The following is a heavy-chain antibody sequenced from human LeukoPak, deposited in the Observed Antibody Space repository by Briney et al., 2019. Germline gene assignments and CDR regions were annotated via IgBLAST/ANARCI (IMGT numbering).Heavy chain of an antibody. J-gene: IGHJ6*03. V-gene: IGHV1-69*13. CDR2: IIPIFGTT. CDR1: GGTFSNYA. D-gene: IGHD6-13*01. Sequence: RASVKVSCKASGGTFSNYAISWVRQAPGQGLEWMGGIIPIFGTTNYAQKLQGRVTITADESTSTAYMELSSLRSEDTAVYYCARDRIAAASHYYYMDVWGKGTTVTVSS. CDR3: ARDRIAAASHYYYMDV.